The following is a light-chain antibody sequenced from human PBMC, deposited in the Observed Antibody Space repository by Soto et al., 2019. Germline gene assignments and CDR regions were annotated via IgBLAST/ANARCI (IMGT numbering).Light chain of an antibody. J-gene: IGKJ1*01. CDR1: QGISSN. V-gene: IGKV1-9*01. CDR2: GAS. Sequence: QLTQSPYSMTASVIDRVTITCRASQGISSNLAWYQQKPGRAPKLLIFGASTLQSGVPSRFSGSGSGTDFTLTISCLQPEDFATYFCQQLNSYPPWTFGQGTKVDI. CDR3: QQLNSYPPWT.